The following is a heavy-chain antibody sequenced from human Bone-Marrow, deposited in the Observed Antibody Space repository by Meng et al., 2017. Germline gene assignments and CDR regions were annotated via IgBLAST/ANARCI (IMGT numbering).Heavy chain of an antibody. CDR1: GFTFSSYS. J-gene: IGHJ4*02. CDR3: ARGVRSGSYYFDY. V-gene: IGHV3-21*01. CDR2: ISSSSYI. Sequence: GGSLRLSCAASGFTFSSYSMNWVRQAPGKGLEWVSSISSSSYIYYADSVKGRFTISRDNAKNSLYLQMNSLRAEDTAVYYCARGVRSGSYYFDYWGQGTLVTVSS. D-gene: IGHD1-26*01.